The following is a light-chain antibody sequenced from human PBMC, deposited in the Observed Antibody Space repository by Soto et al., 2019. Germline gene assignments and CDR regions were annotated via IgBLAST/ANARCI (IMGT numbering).Light chain of an antibody. Sequence: EIVLTQSPGTLSLSPGERATLSCRASQSVGNDYLAWYKQKPGQPPRLLIYHASRRATGIPDRFSGSGSGADFTLTISRPEPEDFAVYYCHQYAYAPLTFGGGTKVEIK. J-gene: IGKJ4*01. CDR3: HQYAYAPLT. CDR1: QSVGNDY. CDR2: HAS. V-gene: IGKV3-20*01.